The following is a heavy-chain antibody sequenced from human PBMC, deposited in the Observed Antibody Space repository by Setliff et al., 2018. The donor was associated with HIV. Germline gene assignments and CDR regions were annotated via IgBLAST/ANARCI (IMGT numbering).Heavy chain of an antibody. V-gene: IGHV1-46*01. CDR2: INPSGGST. J-gene: IGHJ4*02. Sequence: ASVKVSCKASGYTFTSYYMHWVRQAPGQGLEWMGIINPSGGSTSYAQKFQGRVTMTTDTSTSTAYMELRSLRSDDTAMYYCARPGGSYGDYGWYLRFWGQGTLVTVSS. D-gene: IGHD4-17*01. CDR3: ARPGGSYGDYGWYLRF. CDR1: GYTFTSYY.